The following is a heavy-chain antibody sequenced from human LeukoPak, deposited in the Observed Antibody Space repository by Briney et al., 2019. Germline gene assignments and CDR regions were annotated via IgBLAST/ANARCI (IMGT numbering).Heavy chain of an antibody. J-gene: IGHJ6*02. D-gene: IGHD6-6*01. CDR2: INHSGST. CDR3: ARANGDPSSSSGYYYGMDV. V-gene: IGHV4-34*01. CDR1: GGSISSYS. Sequence: SETLSLTYTVSGGSISSYSWSWIRQPPGKGLEWIGEINHSGSTNYNPSLKSRVTISVDTSKNQFSLKLSSVTAADTAVYYCARANGDPSSSSGYYYGMDVWGQGTTVTVSS.